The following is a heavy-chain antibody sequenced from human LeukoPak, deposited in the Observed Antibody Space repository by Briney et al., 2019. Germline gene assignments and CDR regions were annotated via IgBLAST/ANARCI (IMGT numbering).Heavy chain of an antibody. CDR2: ITATGSRT. D-gene: IGHD1/OR15-1a*01. V-gene: IGHV3-23*01. CDR3: ATSMGGGNIDY. Sequence: GGSLRLSCAASGLTFGSYTMSWVRQAPGKGLEWVSGITATGSRTYYADSVKGRFTISRDSSKNTLYLQLNSLGVDDPAVYSCATSMGGGNIDYWGQGTLVTVSS. CDR1: GLTFGSYT. J-gene: IGHJ4*02.